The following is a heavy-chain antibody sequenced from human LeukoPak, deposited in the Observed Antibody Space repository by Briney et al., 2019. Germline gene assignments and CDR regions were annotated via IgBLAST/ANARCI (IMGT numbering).Heavy chain of an antibody. CDR1: GFIFSSYA. Sequence: PGGSLRLSCAASGFIFSSYAMNWVRQAPGKGLEWVSSISDSGGRTYFADSVNGRFTISRDNSKNTLYLQMDSLRAEDTAVYYCAKQVFGSSGSFYHFDCWGQGALVTVSS. CDR3: AKQVFGSSGSFYHFDC. J-gene: IGHJ4*02. D-gene: IGHD3-22*01. CDR2: ISDSGGRT. V-gene: IGHV3-23*01.